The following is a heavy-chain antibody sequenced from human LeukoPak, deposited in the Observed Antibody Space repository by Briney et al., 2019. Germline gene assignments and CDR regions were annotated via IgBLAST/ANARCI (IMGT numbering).Heavy chain of an antibody. CDR1: GFNLEDFA. D-gene: IGHD2-8*01. CDR3: ARDLGYCTNGVCHTRFDY. Sequence: GGSLRLSCVASGFNLEDFAMHWVRQVTGKGLEWVAGIYYNSERIDYADSVKGRFSISRDNTKGSLFLQLNSLRAEDTAVYYCARDLGYCTNGVCHTRFDYWGQGTLVAVSS. J-gene: IGHJ4*02. V-gene: IGHV3-9*01. CDR2: IYYNSERI.